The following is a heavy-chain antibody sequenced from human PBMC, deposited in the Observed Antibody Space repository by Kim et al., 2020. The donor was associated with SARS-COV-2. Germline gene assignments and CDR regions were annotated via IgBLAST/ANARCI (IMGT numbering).Heavy chain of an antibody. CDR2: IRSKANGGTT. Sequence: GGSLRLSCTASGFTFGDYDMSWFRQAPGKGLEWVGFIRSKANGGTTEYAASVKGRFTISRDDSKSIAYLQMNSLKTEDTAVYSCTSDVYGSGSYYSIAPRYHGMDLWGQGTTVTVSS. CDR1: GFTFGDYD. D-gene: IGHD3-10*01. CDR3: TSDVYGSGSYYSIAPRYHGMDL. V-gene: IGHV3-49*03. J-gene: IGHJ6*01.